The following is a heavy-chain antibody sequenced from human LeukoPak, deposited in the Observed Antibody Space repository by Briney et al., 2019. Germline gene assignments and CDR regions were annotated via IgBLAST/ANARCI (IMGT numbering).Heavy chain of an antibody. J-gene: IGHJ4*02. CDR1: GGSISSGGYY. CDR3: ARAGIVVVPAAKGDYFDY. Sequence: SETLSLTCTVSGGSISSGGYYWSWIRQHPGKGLEWIGYIYYSGSTYYNPSLKSRVTISVHTSKTQFSLKLSSVTAADTAVYYCARAGIVVVPAAKGDYFDYWGQGTLVTVSS. V-gene: IGHV4-31*03. CDR2: IYYSGST. D-gene: IGHD2-2*01.